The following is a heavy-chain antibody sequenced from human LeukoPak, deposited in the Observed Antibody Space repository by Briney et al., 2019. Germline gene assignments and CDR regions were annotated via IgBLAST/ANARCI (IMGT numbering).Heavy chain of an antibody. CDR2: IHYSGST. D-gene: IGHD5/OR15-5a*01. Sequence: SETLSLTCTVSGGSVSSHSWSWIRQPPGKGLEWIGYIHYSGSTDYNPSLKSRVTISVDTPKNQFSLKLSSVTAADTAVYYCASQCYWGQGTLVTVSS. CDR1: GGSVSSHS. CDR3: ASQCY. J-gene: IGHJ4*02. V-gene: IGHV4-59*02.